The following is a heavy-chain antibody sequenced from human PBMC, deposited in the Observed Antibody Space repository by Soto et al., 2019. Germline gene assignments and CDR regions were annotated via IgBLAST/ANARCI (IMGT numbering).Heavy chain of an antibody. CDR1: GGSFSGYY. V-gene: IGHV4-34*01. Sequence: SETLSLTCAVYGGSFSGYYWSWIRQPPGKGLEWIGEINHSGSTNYNPSLKSRVTISVDTSKNQFSLKLSSVTAADTAVYYCARGKRMTKNWFDPWGQGTLVTVSS. CDR3: ARGKRMTKNWFDP. CDR2: INHSGST. J-gene: IGHJ5*02. D-gene: IGHD4-17*01.